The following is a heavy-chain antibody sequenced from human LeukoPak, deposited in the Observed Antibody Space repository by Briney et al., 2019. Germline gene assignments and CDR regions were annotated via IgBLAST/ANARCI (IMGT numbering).Heavy chain of an antibody. CDR2: IYYSGST. D-gene: IGHD3-3*01. V-gene: IGHV4-31*03. J-gene: IGHJ2*01. CDR1: GASFSSSSYY. CDR3: ARAVLTASGYIWHFDL. Sequence: SETLSLTCTVSGASFSSSSYYWGWIRQPPGKGLEWFGYIYYSGSTYYNPSLRSRVTMSVDTSKNQFSLKLSSVTAADTAVYYCARAVLTASGYIWHFDLWGRGTLVTVSS.